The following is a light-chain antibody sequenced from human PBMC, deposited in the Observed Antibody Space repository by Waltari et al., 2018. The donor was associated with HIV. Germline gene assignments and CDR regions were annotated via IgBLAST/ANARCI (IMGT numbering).Light chain of an antibody. CDR2: EVS. Sequence: QSALTQPASVSGSPGQSITISCTGTSSDVGGYNYVSWYQQPPGKAPKLVIYEVSNRPSGVSNRFSGSKSGSTASLTMYGVQAEDEADYYGSSYTSRSTYVLFGGGTKLTVL. CDR1: SSDVGGYNY. CDR3: SSYTSRSTYVL. V-gene: IGLV2-14*01. J-gene: IGLJ2*01.